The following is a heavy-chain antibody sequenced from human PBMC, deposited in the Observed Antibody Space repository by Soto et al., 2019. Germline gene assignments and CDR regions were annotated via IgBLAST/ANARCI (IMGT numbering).Heavy chain of an antibody. D-gene: IGHD6-6*01. CDR2: IKQDGSEK. Sequence: GGSLRLSCAASGFTFSSYWMSWVRQAPGKGLEWVANIKQDGSEKYYVDSVQGRFTISRDNAKNSLYLQMNSLRAEDTAAYYCARDNLLSIAARPFSPYYYMDVWGKGTTVTVSS. J-gene: IGHJ6*03. CDR1: GFTFSSYW. V-gene: IGHV3-7*01. CDR3: ARDNLLSIAARPFSPYYYMDV.